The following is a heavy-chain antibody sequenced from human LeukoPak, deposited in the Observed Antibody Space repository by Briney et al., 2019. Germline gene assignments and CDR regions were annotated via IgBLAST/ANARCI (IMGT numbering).Heavy chain of an antibody. CDR1: GFTFSSYA. Sequence: PGGSLRLSCAASGFTFSSYAMSWVRQAPGKGLEWVSAISGSGGSTYYADSVKGRFTISRDNSKNTLYLQMNSLRAEDTAVYYCARDPWGYCSSTSCVGRYFDYWGQGTLVTVSS. V-gene: IGHV3-23*01. J-gene: IGHJ4*02. D-gene: IGHD2-2*01. CDR3: ARDPWGYCSSTSCVGRYFDY. CDR2: ISGSGGST.